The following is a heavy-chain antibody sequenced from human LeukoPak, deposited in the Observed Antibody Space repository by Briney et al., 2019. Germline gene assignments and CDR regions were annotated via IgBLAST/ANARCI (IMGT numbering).Heavy chain of an antibody. J-gene: IGHJ4*02. CDR3: AGRNY. Sequence: SSETLSLTCTVSGASICSYYWSWIRQPAGKGLEWIGRVYTSGSFNYNSSLRSRVFMSVDRSTNQFSLKLSSVTAADTAVYYCAGRNYWGQGILVTVSS. CDR1: GASICSYY. V-gene: IGHV4-4*07. CDR2: VYTSGSF.